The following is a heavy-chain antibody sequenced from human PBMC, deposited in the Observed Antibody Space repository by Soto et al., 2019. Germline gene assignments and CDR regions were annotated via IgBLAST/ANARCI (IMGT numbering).Heavy chain of an antibody. CDR1: GFTLSSYA. D-gene: IGHD6-19*01. J-gene: IGHJ4*02. CDR3: AKDTGIAVAYY. CDR2: ISGSGGST. V-gene: IGHV3-23*01. Sequence: GGSLRLSCAASGFTLSSYAMSWVRQAPGKGLEWVSAISGSGGSTYYADSVKGRFTISRDNSKNTLYLQMNSLRAEDTAVYYCAKDTGIAVAYYWGQGTLVTVSS.